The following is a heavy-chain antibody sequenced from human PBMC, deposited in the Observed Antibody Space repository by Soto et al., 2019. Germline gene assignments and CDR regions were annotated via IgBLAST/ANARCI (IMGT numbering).Heavy chain of an antibody. CDR3: AKTPLVVVTAISY. J-gene: IGHJ4*02. V-gene: IGHV3-23*01. D-gene: IGHD2-21*02. CDR1: GFTFSSYA. Sequence: EVQLLESGGGLVQPGGSLRLSCEASGFTFSSYAMSWVRQAPGKGLEWVSAISGSGGSTYYADSVKGRFTISRDNSKNSLYLQMNSLRAADTAVYYCAKTPLVVVTAISYWGQGTLVTVSS. CDR2: ISGSGGST.